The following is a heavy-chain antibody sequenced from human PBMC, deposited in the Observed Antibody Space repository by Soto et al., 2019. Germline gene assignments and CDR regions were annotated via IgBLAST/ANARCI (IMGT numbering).Heavy chain of an antibody. V-gene: IGHV3-21*01. J-gene: IGHJ3*01. CDR3: TRRVTLTVVTTAFDAFDV. D-gene: IGHD3-22*01. Sequence: EAHLVESGGGLVKPGGSLRLSCAASDFTFSDSTMSWVRQVPGKGLEWVASISGNSNYIYYADSVKGRFTISRDNAKNSLFLQMDSLNAEDSAVYYCTRRVTLTVVTTAFDAFDVWGQGTMVTVSS. CDR2: ISGNSNYI. CDR1: DFTFSDST.